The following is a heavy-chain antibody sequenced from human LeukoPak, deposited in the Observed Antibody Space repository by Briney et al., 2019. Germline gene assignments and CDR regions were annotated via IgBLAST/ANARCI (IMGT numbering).Heavy chain of an antibody. V-gene: IGHV3-21*01. J-gene: IGHJ3*02. Sequence: GGSLRLSCAASGFTFSSYSMNWVRQAPGKGLEWVSSISSSSSYIYYADSVKGRFTISRDNAKNSLYLQMNSLRAEDTAVYYCARDWSSGDYVPEPDAFDIWGQGTMVTVSS. CDR3: ARDWSSGDYVPEPDAFDI. D-gene: IGHD4-17*01. CDR2: ISSSSSYI. CDR1: GFTFSSYS.